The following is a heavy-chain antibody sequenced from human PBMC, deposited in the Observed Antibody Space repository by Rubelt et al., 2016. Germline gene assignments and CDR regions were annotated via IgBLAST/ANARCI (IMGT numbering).Heavy chain of an antibody. CDR3: ARDEYSSSWYWTKYYYYYYGMDV. J-gene: IGHJ6*02. D-gene: IGHD6-13*01. V-gene: IGHV3-30*04. CDR2: ISYDGSNK. Sequence: DQSKGLEWVAVISYDGSNKYYADSVKGRFTISRDNSKNTLYLQMNSLRAEDTAVYYCARDEYSSSWYWTKYYYYYYGMDVWGQGTTVTVSS.